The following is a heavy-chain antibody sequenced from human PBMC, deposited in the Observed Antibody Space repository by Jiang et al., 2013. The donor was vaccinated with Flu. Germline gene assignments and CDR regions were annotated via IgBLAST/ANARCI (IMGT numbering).Heavy chain of an antibody. V-gene: IGHV5-51*01. J-gene: IGHJ4*02. CDR2: IYPGDSDT. CDR3: ARHLRYCSSTSCYAGLYFDD. CDR1: GHSFISYW. D-gene: IGHD2-2*01. Sequence: AEVKKPGESLKISCKGSGHSFISYWIGWVRQMPGKGLEWMGIIYPGDSDTRYSPSFQGQVTISADKSISTAYLQWSSLKASDTAMYYCARHLRYCSSTSCYAGLYFDDWGQGTLVTVSS.